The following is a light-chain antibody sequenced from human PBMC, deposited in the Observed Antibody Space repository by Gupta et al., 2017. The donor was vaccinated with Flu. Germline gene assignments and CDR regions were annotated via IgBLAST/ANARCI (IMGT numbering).Light chain of an antibody. V-gene: IGKV3-15*01. Sequence: VMTQSPATLSVSPGERATLSCRASQSVSSNLAWYQQKPGQAPRLLIYGASTRATGIPARFSGSGSGTEFTLTISSLQSEDFAVYYCQQYNNWPPWTFCQGTKVEIK. CDR1: QSVSSN. CDR3: QQYNNWPPWT. J-gene: IGKJ1*01. CDR2: GAS.